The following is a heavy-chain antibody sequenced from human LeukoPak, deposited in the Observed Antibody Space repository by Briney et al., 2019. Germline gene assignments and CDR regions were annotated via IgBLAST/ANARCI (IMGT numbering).Heavy chain of an antibody. CDR3: ARAISGGSPTTASDH. V-gene: IGHV1-2*02. CDR1: GYTFTGYY. Sequence: ASVKVSCKASGYTFTGYYMHWVRQAPGQGLEWMGWINPNSDFTNFAQNFQGRVTMTSDTSISTAYMELSRLRSDDTAVYYCARAISGGSPTTASDHWGQGTVVTVSS. J-gene: IGHJ4*02. D-gene: IGHD2-15*01. CDR2: INPNSDFT.